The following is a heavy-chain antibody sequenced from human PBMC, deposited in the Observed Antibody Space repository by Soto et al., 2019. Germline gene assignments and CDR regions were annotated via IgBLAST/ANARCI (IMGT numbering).Heavy chain of an antibody. D-gene: IGHD6-6*01. J-gene: IGHJ4*02. CDR3: ARCDRGYSGSSLNDY. V-gene: IGHV4-34*01. CDR2: INHSGST. Sequence: QVQLQQWGAGLLKPSETLSLTCDVYGGSFSGYYWSWIRQPPGKGLEWIGEINHSGSTNYNPSLKSRVTITVDTSKNQFSLKLSSVTAADAAVYCCARCDRGYSGSSLNDYWGQGTLVTVSS. CDR1: GGSFSGYY.